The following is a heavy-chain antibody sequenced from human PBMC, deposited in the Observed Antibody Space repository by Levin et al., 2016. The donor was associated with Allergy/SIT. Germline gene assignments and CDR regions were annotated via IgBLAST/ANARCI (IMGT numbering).Heavy chain of an antibody. CDR3: ARATMVRGVRVPYYFDY. Sequence: SETLSLTCTVSGGSISSGGYYWSWIRQHPGKGLEWIGYIYYSGSTYYNPSLKSRVTISVDTSKNQFSLKLSSVTAADTAVYYCARATMVRGVRVPYYFDYWGQGTLVTVSS. CDR2: IYYSGST. D-gene: IGHD3-10*01. J-gene: IGHJ4*02. CDR1: GGSISSGGYY. V-gene: IGHV4-31*03.